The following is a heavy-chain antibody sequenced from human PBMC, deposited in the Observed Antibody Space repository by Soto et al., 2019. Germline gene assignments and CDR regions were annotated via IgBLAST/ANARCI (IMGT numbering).Heavy chain of an antibody. CDR2: IDPDDSYT. Sequence: PGEALKISCKGSGYNFTNYWITWVRQVPGKGLELLGRIDPDDSYTNYSPSFQGHVSISVYKSIITAFLHCNNFEASDSAMYYCAREMATASWGQYYHYGVDXWGQGTTVTVS. CDR1: GYNFTNYW. CDR3: AREMATASWGQYYHYGVDX. J-gene: IGHJ6*02. V-gene: IGHV5-10-1*01. D-gene: IGHD3-3*02.